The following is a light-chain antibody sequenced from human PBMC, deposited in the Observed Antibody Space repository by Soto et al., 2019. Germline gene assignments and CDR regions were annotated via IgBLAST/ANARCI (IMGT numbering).Light chain of an antibody. CDR2: GAS. Sequence: EIVMTQSPATLSVSPGERATLSCRASQSVSSNLAWYQQKPGQAPRLIIDGASTRATGIPARFSGSGSGTEFTLTISSLQSEEFSVYYCQQYNNWPLTFGGGTKVEIK. CDR3: QQYNNWPLT. J-gene: IGKJ4*02. CDR1: QSVSSN. V-gene: IGKV3-15*01.